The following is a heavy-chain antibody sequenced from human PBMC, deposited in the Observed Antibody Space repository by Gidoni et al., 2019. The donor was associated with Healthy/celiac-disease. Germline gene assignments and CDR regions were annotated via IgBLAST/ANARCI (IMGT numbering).Heavy chain of an antibody. D-gene: IGHD2-15*01. CDR3: AKDVEGYFDY. CDR2: IRYDGSNK. V-gene: IGHV3-30*02. Sequence: QVQLVESGGGVVQPGGSLRLSCAASGFTFSSYGMHWVRQAPGKGLEWVAFIRYDGSNKYYADSVKGRFTSSRDNSKNTLYLQMNSLRAEDTAVYYCAKDVEGYFDYWGQGTLVTASS. CDR1: GFTFSSYG. J-gene: IGHJ4*02.